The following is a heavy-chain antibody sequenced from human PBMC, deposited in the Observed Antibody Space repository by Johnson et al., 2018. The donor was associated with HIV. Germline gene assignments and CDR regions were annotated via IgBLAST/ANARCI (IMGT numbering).Heavy chain of an antibody. Sequence: QLVESGGGLVLPGGSLRLSCAASGFTFSNAWMSWVRQAPGKGLEWVAVISYDGSNKYYADSVKGRFNISRDNSRNTLYLQMNSLRAEDTAVYYCARENKGGGLWFVEPSSWGQGTMVTVSS. V-gene: IGHV3-30*03. J-gene: IGHJ3*01. D-gene: IGHD3-10*01. CDR1: GFTFSNAW. CDR3: ARENKGGGLWFVEPSS. CDR2: ISYDGSNK.